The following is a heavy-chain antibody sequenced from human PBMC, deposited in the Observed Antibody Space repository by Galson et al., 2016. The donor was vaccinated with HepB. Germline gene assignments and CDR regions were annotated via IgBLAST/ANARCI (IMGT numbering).Heavy chain of an antibody. D-gene: IGHD6-13*01. CDR1: GFTFKNFW. CDR3: GRDEGYVSSPPWL. CDR2: INQDGSEQ. Sequence: SLRLSCAVSGFTFKNFWMNWVRQAPGKGLEWVANINQDGSEQYYVDSVKGRFTISRDNAKNSLWLQMNSLRAEDTAVYYCGRDEGYVSSPPWLGGQGTLVTVSS. V-gene: IGHV3-7*03. J-gene: IGHJ4*02.